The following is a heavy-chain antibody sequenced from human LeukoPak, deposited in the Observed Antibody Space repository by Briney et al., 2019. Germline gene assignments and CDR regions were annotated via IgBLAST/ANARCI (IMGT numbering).Heavy chain of an antibody. CDR2: IWNDGRNK. V-gene: IGHV3-33*01. Sequence: GTSLRLSCAASGFTFSSYGMHWVRQAPGKGLEWVAVIWNDGRNKYYADSVKGRFTISRDNSKNTLYLQMNSLRAEDTAVYYCARDQHDRYFDYWGQGTLVTVSS. CDR3: ARDQHDRYFDY. CDR1: GFTFSSYG. J-gene: IGHJ4*02.